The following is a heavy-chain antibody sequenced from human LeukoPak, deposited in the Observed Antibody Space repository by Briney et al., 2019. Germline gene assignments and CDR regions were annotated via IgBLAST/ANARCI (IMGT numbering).Heavy chain of an antibody. J-gene: IGHJ4*02. CDR3: AKGSYYDSSGSFYFDY. CDR1: GFTFSSYA. Sequence: GGSLRLSCAASGFTFSSYAMSWVRQAPGKGLEWVSGISGSGDNTYYADSVEGRFTISRDNSKNTLYVQVNSLGTEDTAAYYCAKGSYYDSSGSFYFDYWGQGTLATVSS. D-gene: IGHD3-22*01. CDR2: ISGSGDNT. V-gene: IGHV3-23*01.